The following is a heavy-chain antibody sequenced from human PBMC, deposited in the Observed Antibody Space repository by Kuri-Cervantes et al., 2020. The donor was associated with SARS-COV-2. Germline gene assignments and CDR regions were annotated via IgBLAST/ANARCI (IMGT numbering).Heavy chain of an antibody. CDR2: IVVGSGDT. J-gene: IGHJ6*02. CDR3: AADSKIGPFYYYYGMDV. Sequence: SVKVSCKASGFTFRSSAVQWVRQARGQHLEWIGRIVVGSGDTNYAQEFHERVTITRDVSTSTAYMELSSLRSGDTAVYYCAADSKIGPFYYYYGMDVWGQGTTVTVSS. CDR1: GFTFRSSA. D-gene: IGHD3-22*01. V-gene: IGHV1-58*01.